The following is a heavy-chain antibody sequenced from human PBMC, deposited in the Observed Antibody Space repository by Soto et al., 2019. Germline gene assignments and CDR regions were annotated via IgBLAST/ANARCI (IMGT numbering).Heavy chain of an antibody. V-gene: IGHV4-30-2*01. CDR1: GGSISSGGYS. D-gene: IGHD3-22*01. CDR2: IYHSGST. J-gene: IGHJ4*02. Sequence: QLQLQESGSALVKPSQTLSLTCAVSGGSISSGGYSWSWIRQPPGKGLEWIGYIYHSGSTYYNPSLKSRVTISVDRSKNQFSLKLSSVTAADTAVYYCARGAPVVNDYWGQGTLVTVSS. CDR3: ARGAPVVNDY.